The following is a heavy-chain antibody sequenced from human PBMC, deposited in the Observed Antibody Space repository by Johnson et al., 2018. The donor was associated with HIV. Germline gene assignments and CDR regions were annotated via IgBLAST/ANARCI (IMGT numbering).Heavy chain of an antibody. D-gene: IGHD5-24*01. CDR1: GFTFSSYG. J-gene: IGHJ3*02. CDR2: ISYDGSNK. Sequence: QEQLVESGGGVVQPGRSLRLSCAASGFTFSSYGMHWVRQAPGKGLEWVAVISYDGSNKYYADSVKGRFPISRDNSKNTLYLQMNSLRAEDMAVYYCARDQRWWLQSPGAFDIWGQGTMVTVSS. V-gene: IGHV3-30*03. CDR3: ARDQRWWLQSPGAFDI.